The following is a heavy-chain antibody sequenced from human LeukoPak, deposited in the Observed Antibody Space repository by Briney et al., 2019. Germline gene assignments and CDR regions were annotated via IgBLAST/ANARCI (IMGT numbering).Heavy chain of an antibody. J-gene: IGHJ4*02. Sequence: GASVKVSCKASGYTFTGYYMHWVRQAPGQGLEWMGWINPNSGGTNYAQKFQGRVTMTRDTSISTAYMELSRLRSDDTAVYYCARGTDGLWFGESPFDYWGQGTLVTVSS. CDR1: GYTFTGYY. CDR2: INPNSGGT. D-gene: IGHD3-10*01. V-gene: IGHV1-2*02. CDR3: ARGTDGLWFGESPFDY.